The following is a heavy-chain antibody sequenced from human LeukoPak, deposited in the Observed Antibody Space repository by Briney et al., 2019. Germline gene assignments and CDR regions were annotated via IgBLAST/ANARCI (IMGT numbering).Heavy chain of an antibody. Sequence: SETLSLTCTVSGGSISSYYGSWIRQPPGKGLEWIGYIYYSGSTNYNPSLTSPVPISVDTSTNQFSLNLSSVTAADTAVYYCARAGMDSGSYYGDFYYYYYIDVWGKGTTVTISS. CDR2: IYYSGST. CDR3: ARAGMDSGSYYGDFYYYYYIDV. D-gene: IGHD1-26*01. V-gene: IGHV4-59*01. J-gene: IGHJ6*03. CDR1: GGSISSYY.